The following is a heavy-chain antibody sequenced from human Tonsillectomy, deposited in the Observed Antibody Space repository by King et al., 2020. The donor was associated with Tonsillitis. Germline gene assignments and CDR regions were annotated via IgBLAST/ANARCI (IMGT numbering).Heavy chain of an antibody. CDR1: GLTFSNYA. CDR3: AKGSIRLLDSPFDY. CDR2: ISGSGSGT. D-gene: IGHD2-21*01. V-gene: IGHV3-23*04. J-gene: IGHJ4*02. Sequence: VQLVESGGGLVQPGGSLRLSCTAPGLTFSNYAMNWVRQAPGKGLECVSGISGSGSGTYYADSVKGRFTISRDNSKNTLYLQMKSLRAEDTAVYYCAKGSIRLLDSPFDYWGQGTLVTVSS.